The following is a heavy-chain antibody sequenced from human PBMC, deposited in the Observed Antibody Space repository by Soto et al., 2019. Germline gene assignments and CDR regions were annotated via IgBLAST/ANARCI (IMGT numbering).Heavy chain of an antibody. V-gene: IGHV3-48*02. CDR1: GFTFSSYS. CDR2: ISSSSSTI. CDR3: ARSRSRITMVRGVDYYYYGMDV. Sequence: HPGGSLRLSCAASGFTFSSYSMNWVRQAPGKGLEWVSYISSSSSTIYYADSVKGRFTISRDNAKNSLYLQMNSLRDEDTAVYYCARSRSRITMVRGVDYYYYGMDVWGQGTTVTVSS. J-gene: IGHJ6*02. D-gene: IGHD3-10*01.